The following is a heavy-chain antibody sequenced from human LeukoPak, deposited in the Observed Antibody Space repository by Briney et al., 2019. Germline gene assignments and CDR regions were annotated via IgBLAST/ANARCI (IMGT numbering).Heavy chain of an antibody. CDR1: GDSISNSSYS. J-gene: IGHJ4*02. D-gene: IGHD6-19*01. V-gene: IGHV4-39*01. Sequence: SETLSLTCTVSGDSISNSSYSWGWIRQSPGKGLEWIGSIYNSGSTYYNPSLKSRVTISVDTSKTQFSLKLISVTAADTTVYYCARHGWLVHLFFDYWGQGTLVTVSS. CDR3: ARHGWLVHLFFDY. CDR2: IYNSGST.